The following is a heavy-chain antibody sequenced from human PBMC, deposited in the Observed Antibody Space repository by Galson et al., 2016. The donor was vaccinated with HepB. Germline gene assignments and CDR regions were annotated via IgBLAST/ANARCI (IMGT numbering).Heavy chain of an antibody. Sequence: SLRLSCAASGFSLGNHWMNWVRQAPGKGLEWVSNIKQDGSEKYYVDSVKGRFTISRDNAKNSLYLQMNSLRVEDTAVYYCARDGLNTNTIDMIWGKGTMVTVS. CDR3: ARDGLNTNTIDMI. V-gene: IGHV3-7*01. J-gene: IGHJ3*02. CDR2: IKQDGSEK. D-gene: IGHD2-8*01. CDR1: GFSLGNHW.